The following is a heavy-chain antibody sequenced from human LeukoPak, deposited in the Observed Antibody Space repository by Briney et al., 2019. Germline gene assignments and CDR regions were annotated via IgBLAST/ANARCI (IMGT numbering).Heavy chain of an antibody. V-gene: IGHV3-7*03. D-gene: IGHD5-24*01. CDR1: GFTFSSYW. Sequence: GGSLRLSCAASGFTFSSYWMSWVRQAPGRGLEWVANIKQDGSEKYYVDSVKGRFTISRDNAKNSLYLQMNSLRAEDTAVYYCARSYPRRDGYNYIRWGQGTLVTVSS. CDR2: IKQDGSEK. CDR3: ARSYPRRDGYNYIR. J-gene: IGHJ4*02.